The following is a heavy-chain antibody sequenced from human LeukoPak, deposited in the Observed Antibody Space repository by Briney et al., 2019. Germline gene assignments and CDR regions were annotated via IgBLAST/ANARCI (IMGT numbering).Heavy chain of an antibody. CDR3: ATRPFYDYVWGSYRYFDY. CDR1: GYTLTELS. D-gene: IGHD3-16*02. CDR2: FDPEDGET. V-gene: IGHV1-24*01. Sequence: ASVKVSCKVSGYTLTELSMHWVRQAPGKGLERMGGFDPEDGETIYAQKFQGRVTMTEDTSTNTAYMELSSLRSEDTAVYYCATRPFYDYVWGSYRYFDYWGQGTLATVSS. J-gene: IGHJ4*02.